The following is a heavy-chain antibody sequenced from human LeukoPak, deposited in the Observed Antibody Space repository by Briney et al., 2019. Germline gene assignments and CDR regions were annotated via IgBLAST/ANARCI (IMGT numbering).Heavy chain of an antibody. V-gene: IGHV3-23*01. CDR1: GLTFSNNA. CDR3: AKSSYYDSSGYYREYYFDF. CDR2: ISGTGGST. D-gene: IGHD3-22*01. J-gene: IGHJ4*02. Sequence: GGSLRLSCAASGLTFSNNAMSWVRQAPGKGLEWVSSISGTGGSTNYADSVKGRFTISRDNYKNTLYLQMNSMRDEDTAVYYCAKSSYYDSSGYYREYYFDFWGQGTLVTVSS.